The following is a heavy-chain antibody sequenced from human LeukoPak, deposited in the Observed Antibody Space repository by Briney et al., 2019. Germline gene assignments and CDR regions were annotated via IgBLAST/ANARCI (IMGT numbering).Heavy chain of an antibody. CDR2: INPNSGGT. J-gene: IGHJ4*02. Sequence: ASVKVSCKASGYTFTGYYMHWVRQAPGQGLEWMGWINPNSGGTNYAQKFQGRVTMTRDTSISTAYMELSRLGSDDTAVYYCARPGIAVAGTEDWGQGTLVTVSS. CDR1: GYTFTGYY. CDR3: ARPGIAVAGTED. D-gene: IGHD6-19*01. V-gene: IGHV1-2*02.